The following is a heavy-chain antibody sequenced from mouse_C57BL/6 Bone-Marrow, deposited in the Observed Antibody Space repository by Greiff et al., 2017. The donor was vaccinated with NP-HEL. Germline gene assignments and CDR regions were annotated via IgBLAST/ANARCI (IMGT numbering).Heavy chain of an antibody. J-gene: IGHJ1*03. CDR3: TRRSVWLRGYFDV. CDR1: GYTFTDYE. Sequence: VQRVESGAELVRPGASVTLSCKASGYTFTDYEMHWVKQTPVHGLEWIGAIDPETGGTAYNQKFKGKAILTADKSSSTAYMELRSLTSEDSAVYYCTRRSVWLRGYFDVWGTGTTGTVSS. V-gene: IGHV1-15*01. D-gene: IGHD2-2*01. CDR2: IDPETGGT.